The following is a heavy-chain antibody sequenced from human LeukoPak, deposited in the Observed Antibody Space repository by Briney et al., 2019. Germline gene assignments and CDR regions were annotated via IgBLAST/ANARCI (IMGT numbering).Heavy chain of an antibody. D-gene: IGHD4-17*01. J-gene: IGHJ4*02. CDR1: GYTFTSYG. CDR3: AILGGTVTSAPDYFDY. CDR2: ISAYNGNT. V-gene: IGHV1-18*01. Sequence: ASVKVSCKASGYTFTSYGISWVRQAPGQGLEWMGWISAYNGNTNYAQKLQCRVTMTTDTSTSTAYMELRSLRSDDTAVYYCAILGGTVTSAPDYFDYWGQGTLVTVSS.